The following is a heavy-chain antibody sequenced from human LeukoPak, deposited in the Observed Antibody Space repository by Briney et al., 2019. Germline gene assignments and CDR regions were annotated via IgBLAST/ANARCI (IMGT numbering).Heavy chain of an antibody. CDR1: GGSISSYY. D-gene: IGHD3-10*01. J-gene: IGHJ5*02. CDR3: ARDNYGSGSLLLDNWFDT. V-gene: IGHV4-59*01. CDR2: IYYSGST. Sequence: PSETLSLTCTVSGGSISSYYWSWIRQPPGKGLEWIGYIYYSGSTNYNPSLKSRVTISVDTSKNQFSLKLSSVTAADTAVYYCARDNYGSGSLLLDNWFDTWGQGTLVTVSS.